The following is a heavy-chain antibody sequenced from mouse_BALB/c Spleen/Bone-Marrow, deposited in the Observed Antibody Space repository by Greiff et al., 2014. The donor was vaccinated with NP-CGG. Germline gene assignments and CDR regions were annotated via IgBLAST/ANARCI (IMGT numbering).Heavy chain of an antibody. J-gene: IGHJ3*01. D-gene: IGHD1-1*01. V-gene: IGHV14-3*02. CDR1: GFNIKDTY. CDR2: IDPANGNT. CDR3: ANYYCGSNLFAY. Sequence: EVHLVESGAELVKPGASVKLSCTASGFNIKDTYMHWVKQRPEQGLEWIGRIDPANGNTKYDPKFQGKATITADTSSNTAYLQLSSLASEDTAVYYCANYYCGSNLFAYWGHGTLVTVSA.